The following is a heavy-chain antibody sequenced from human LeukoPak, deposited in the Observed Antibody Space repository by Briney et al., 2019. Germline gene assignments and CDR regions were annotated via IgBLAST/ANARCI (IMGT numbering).Heavy chain of an antibody. D-gene: IGHD3-9*01. V-gene: IGHV3-21*01. J-gene: IGHJ4*02. Sequence: PGGSLRLSCAASGFTFNTFNMSWVRQAPGKGLEWVSSITSGGDYIYYADSVKGRFTTSRDNAKNSLSLQLNSLRVEDTAVYYCARGHYDVLAASYKWTPDYWGQGTLVPVSS. CDR2: ITSGGDYI. CDR1: GFTFNTFN. CDR3: ARGHYDVLAASYKWTPDY.